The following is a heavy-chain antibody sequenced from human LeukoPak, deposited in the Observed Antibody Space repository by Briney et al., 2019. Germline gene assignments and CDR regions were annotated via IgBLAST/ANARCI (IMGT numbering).Heavy chain of an antibody. CDR1: GSSISSGYY. J-gene: IGHJ3*01. D-gene: IGHD3-10*01. CDR2: IYHSGST. Sequence: SETLSLTCAVSGSSISSGYYWGWIRQPPGKGLEWIGSIYHSGSTYYNPSPKSRVTISVDTSKNQFSLKLTSVTAADTAVYYCARMPTMETFHVWGQGTMVTVSS. CDR3: ARMPTMETFHV. V-gene: IGHV4-38-2*01.